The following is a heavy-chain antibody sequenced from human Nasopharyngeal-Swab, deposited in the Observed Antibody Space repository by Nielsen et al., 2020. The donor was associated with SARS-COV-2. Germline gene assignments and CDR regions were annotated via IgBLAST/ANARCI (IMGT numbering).Heavy chain of an antibody. CDR3: AKDLRGPYFF. V-gene: IGHV3-23*01. D-gene: IGHD2/OR15-2a*01. Sequence: GESLKISCVASGYSFRTYGMSWVRQAPEKGLEWVAAIVGSGDISGSGGNTYYADSVKGRFTISRDNSKNTLSLQMNSLRAEDTAVYYCAKDLRGPYFFWGQGTLVTVSS. CDR1: GYSFRTYG. CDR2: IVGSGDISGSGGNT. J-gene: IGHJ4*02.